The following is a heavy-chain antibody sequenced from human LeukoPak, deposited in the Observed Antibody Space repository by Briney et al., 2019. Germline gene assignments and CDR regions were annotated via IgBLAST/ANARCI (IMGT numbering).Heavy chain of an antibody. CDR2: TNHSGST. V-gene: IGHV4-34*01. D-gene: IGHD3-22*01. Sequence: SETLSLTCAVYGGSFSGYYWSWIRQPPGKGLEWIGETNHSGSTNYNPSLKSRVTISVDTSKNQFSLKLSSVTAADTAVYYCAAAPNYDSSGYTDAFDIWGQGTMVTVPS. CDR3: AAAPNYDSSGYTDAFDI. CDR1: GGSFSGYY. J-gene: IGHJ3*02.